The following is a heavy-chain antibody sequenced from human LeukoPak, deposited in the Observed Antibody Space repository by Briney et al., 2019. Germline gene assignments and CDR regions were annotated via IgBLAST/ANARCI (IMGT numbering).Heavy chain of an antibody. CDR1: GYSFTSYW. J-gene: IGHJ3*02. Sequence: GESLKISCKGSGYSFTSYWIGWVRQMPGKGLEWMGIIYPGDSDTRYSPSFQGQVTISADKSISTAYLQWSSLKASDTAMYYCASHPYYYDSSGYPIHAFDIWGQGTMVTVSS. D-gene: IGHD3-22*01. V-gene: IGHV5-51*01. CDR2: IYPGDSDT. CDR3: ASHPYYYDSSGYPIHAFDI.